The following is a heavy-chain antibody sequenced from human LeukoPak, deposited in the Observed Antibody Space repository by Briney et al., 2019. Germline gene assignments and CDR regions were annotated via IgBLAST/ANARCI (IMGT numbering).Heavy chain of an antibody. J-gene: IGHJ6*02. V-gene: IGHV3-13*01. D-gene: IGHD3-10*01. Sequence: GGSLRHSCAASGFTFSSYDMHWVRQATGKGLEWVSAIGTAGDTYYPGSVKGRFTISRENAKNSLYLQMNSLRAGDTAVYYCARDLRGYGMEVWGQGTTVTVSS. CDR2: IGTAGDT. CDR3: ARDLRGYGMEV. CDR1: GFTFSSYD.